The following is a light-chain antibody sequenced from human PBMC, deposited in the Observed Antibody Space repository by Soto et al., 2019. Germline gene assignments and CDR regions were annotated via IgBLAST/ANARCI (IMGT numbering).Light chain of an antibody. CDR2: DVT. CDR3: SSYTSSSTLV. J-gene: IGLJ1*01. CDR1: NSDVGGYNF. Sequence: QSALTQPAFVSGSPGQSITISCTGTNSDVGGYNFVSWYQQHTGKVPKLMIYDVTNRPSGVSNRFSGSKSGNTASLTISGLQAEDEADYYCSSYTSSSTLVFGTGTKVTVL. V-gene: IGLV2-14*01.